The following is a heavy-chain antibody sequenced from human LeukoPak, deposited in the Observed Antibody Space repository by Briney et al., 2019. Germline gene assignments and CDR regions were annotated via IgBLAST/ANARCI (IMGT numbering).Heavy chain of an antibody. CDR3: ARHPRGYNILTGYYPYYFDY. Sequence: SEILSLTCAVYGGSFCGYYWSWIRETPGKGLGWIGEINHSGSTNYHPPVKSRVTIAVDPSKHQFSLKLSSVTAADTAVYYWARHPRGYNILTGYYPYYFDYWGQGTLVTVSS. V-gene: IGHV4-34*01. CDR2: INHSGST. CDR1: GGSFCGYY. D-gene: IGHD3-9*01. J-gene: IGHJ4*02.